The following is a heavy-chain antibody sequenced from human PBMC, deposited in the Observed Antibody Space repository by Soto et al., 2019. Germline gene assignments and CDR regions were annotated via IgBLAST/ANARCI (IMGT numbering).Heavy chain of an antibody. CDR3: AHRGGGIVDWYFDL. D-gene: IGHD1-26*01. J-gene: IGHJ2*01. Sequence: QITLNESGPTLVKPTQTLTLTCTFSGFSLGTYGVGVGWVRQPPGKALEWLALIYWDDDTRYSPSLKSRLTITKDTSKRQVFLTLTNMDPVDTATYYCAHRGGGIVDWYFDLWGRGTPVIVSS. CDR1: GFSLGTYGVG. V-gene: IGHV2-5*02. CDR2: IYWDDDT.